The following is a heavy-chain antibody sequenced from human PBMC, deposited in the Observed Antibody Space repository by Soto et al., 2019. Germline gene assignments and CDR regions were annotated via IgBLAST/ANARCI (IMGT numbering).Heavy chain of an antibody. CDR3: ARDMVRGVIPQKELYYYYYGMDV. J-gene: IGHJ6*02. Sequence: EVQLVESGGGLVKPGGSLRLSCAASGFTFSSYSMNWVRQAPGKGLEWVSSISSSSSYIYYADSVKGRFTISRDNAKNSLVLQMNSLRAEDTAVYYCARDMVRGVIPQKELYYYYYGMDVWGQGTTVTVSS. D-gene: IGHD3-10*01. CDR1: GFTFSSYS. CDR2: ISSSSSYI. V-gene: IGHV3-21*01.